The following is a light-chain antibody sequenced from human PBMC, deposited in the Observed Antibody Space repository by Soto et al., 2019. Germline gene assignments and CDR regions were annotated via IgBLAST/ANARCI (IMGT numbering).Light chain of an antibody. CDR2: GNI. Sequence: VVTQPPSVSGAPGQRVTISCTGSSSNIGAGYDVHWYQQRPGTAPKLLIFGNINRPSGVPDRFSGSKSGTSASLAITGLQAEDEGDYYCQSYDSTLCARYVFGTGTKVTVL. V-gene: IGLV1-40*01. J-gene: IGLJ1*01. CDR3: QSYDSTLCARYV. CDR1: SSNIGAGYD.